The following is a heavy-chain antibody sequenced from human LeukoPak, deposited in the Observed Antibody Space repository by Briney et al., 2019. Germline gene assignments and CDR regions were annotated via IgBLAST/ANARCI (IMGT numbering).Heavy chain of an antibody. J-gene: IGHJ3*02. Sequence: GGSLRLSCAASGFTFSSYDMSWVRQAPGKGLGWVSTISGSGTGTYYADSVQGRFTISRDNSKNTLYLQMNSLRVEDTAVYYCAKGPLVRGSYQAAFDIWGQGTMVTVSS. CDR3: AKGPLVRGSYQAAFDI. V-gene: IGHV3-23*01. CDR2: ISGSGTGT. D-gene: IGHD1-26*01. CDR1: GFTFSSYD.